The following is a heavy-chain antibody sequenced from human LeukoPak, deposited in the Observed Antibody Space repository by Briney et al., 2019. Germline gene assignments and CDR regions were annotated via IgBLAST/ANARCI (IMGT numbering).Heavy chain of an antibody. V-gene: IGHV3-30-3*01. CDR2: TSDDEGTK. J-gene: IGHJ4*02. D-gene: IGHD6-19*01. CDR3: ARDRKWLLTFDL. Sequence: SGGSLRLSCAASAFTFSSYAMRWVRQAPGKGLEWVAVTSDDEGTKHYADSVKGGFTISRDNYKNTLYLQMNSLRAADTAVYYCARDRKWLLTFDLWGQGTLVTVSS. CDR1: AFTFSSYA.